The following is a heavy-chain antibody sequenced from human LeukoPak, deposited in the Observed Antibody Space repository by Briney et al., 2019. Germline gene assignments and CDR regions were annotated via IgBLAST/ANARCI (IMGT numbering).Heavy chain of an antibody. Sequence: PSETLSLTCAVYGGSFSGYYWSWIRQPPGKGLEWIGEINHSGSTNYNPSLKSRVTISVDTSKNQFSLKLSSVTAADTAVYYCARSLLYDYVWGSYRYPFDYWGQGTLVTVSS. CDR1: GGSFSGYY. CDR2: INHSGST. D-gene: IGHD3-16*02. CDR3: ARSLLYDYVWGSYRYPFDY. J-gene: IGHJ4*02. V-gene: IGHV4-34*01.